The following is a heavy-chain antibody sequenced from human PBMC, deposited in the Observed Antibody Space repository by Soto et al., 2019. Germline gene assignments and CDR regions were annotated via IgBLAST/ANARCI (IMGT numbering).Heavy chain of an antibody. V-gene: IGHV4-59*11. CDR3: ARDYGYAFDY. CDR2: IYYSGST. CDR1: GGSISTHY. Sequence: SETLSLTCTLSGGSISTHYWSCIRPPPGKGLEWIGYIYYSGSTNYNPSLERRATMSVNTSKNQFSLRLRSVSAADTARYYCARDYGYAFDYWRQGTLVTVSS. D-gene: IGHD5-18*01. J-gene: IGHJ4*02.